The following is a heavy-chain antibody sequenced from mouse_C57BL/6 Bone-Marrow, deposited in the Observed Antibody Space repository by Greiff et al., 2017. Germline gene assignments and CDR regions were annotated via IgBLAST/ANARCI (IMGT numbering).Heavy chain of an antibody. D-gene: IGHD3-2*02. CDR1: GFTFSDFY. CDR2: SRNKANDYTT. CDR3: ARDARDSSGYVRFAY. Sequence: EVQLVESGGGLVQSGRSLRLSCATSGFTFSDFYMEWVRQAPGKGLEWIAASRNKANDYTTEYSASVKGRFIVSRDTSQSILYLQMNALRAEDTAIYYCARDARDSSGYVRFAYWGQGTLVTVSA. V-gene: IGHV7-1*01. J-gene: IGHJ3*01.